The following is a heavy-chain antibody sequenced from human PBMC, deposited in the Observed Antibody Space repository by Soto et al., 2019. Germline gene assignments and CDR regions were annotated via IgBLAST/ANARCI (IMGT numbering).Heavy chain of an antibody. CDR1: GYTCSSYD. D-gene: IGHD3-3*01. CDR3: ARGRDYVFWSAINWLES. Sequence: ASVKVSCKAAGYTCSSYDSNWVRQATGQGLEWMGWMNPNSGDTGSAEKFQGRVTMTGNTAINTAYMELSSLTSEDTAVYYCARGRDYVFWSAINWLESWGQGNLVTVSS. J-gene: IGHJ5*01. CDR2: MNPNSGDT. V-gene: IGHV1-8*01.